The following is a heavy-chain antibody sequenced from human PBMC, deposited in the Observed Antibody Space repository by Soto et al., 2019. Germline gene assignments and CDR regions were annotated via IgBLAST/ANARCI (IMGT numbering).Heavy chain of an antibody. CDR2: IYPSGST. CDR3: ATSHAGAHITAAVH. D-gene: IGHD6-13*01. V-gene: IGHV4-30-2*01. CDR1: GGSISSGGYS. Sequence: QLQLQESGSGLVKPSQTLSLTCAVSGGSISSGGYSWSWIRQPPGKGLEWIGYIYPSGSTYYNPSLKSRSTISVDRSKNQFSLKLSSVTAADTAVYYCATSHAGAHITAAVHWGQGTLVTVSS. J-gene: IGHJ4*02.